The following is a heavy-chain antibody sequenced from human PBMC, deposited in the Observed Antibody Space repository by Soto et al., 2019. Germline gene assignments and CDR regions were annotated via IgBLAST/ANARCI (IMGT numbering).Heavy chain of an antibody. V-gene: IGHV1-3*01. D-gene: IGHD1-20*01. Sequence: ASVKVSCKTSGYTFTNHFMHWVRQAPGQRPEWMGCINAGNGDTKYSQHFQGRLTFGRDTSASSAYMELSSLRSEDTAVYYCAKDSKNNWWGSWTWGQGTLVTVSS. J-gene: IGHJ5*02. CDR3: AKDSKNNWWGSWT. CDR2: INAGNGDT. CDR1: GYTFTNHF.